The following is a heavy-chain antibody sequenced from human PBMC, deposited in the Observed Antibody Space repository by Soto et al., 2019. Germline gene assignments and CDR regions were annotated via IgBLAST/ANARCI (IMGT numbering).Heavy chain of an antibody. CDR2: ISAYDGNT. D-gene: IGHD6-19*01. Sequence: QVQLVQSGAEVKKPGASVKVSCKASGYTFTSYGISWVRQAPGQGLEWMRWISAYDGNTNYAQKLQGRDTMTTDTASSTAYIELRSLRTEDTAVYYCARGEQWRPLGGYYCGMDVCGQGTKVSVSS. CDR1: GYTFTSYG. J-gene: IGHJ6*02. CDR3: ARGEQWRPLGGYYCGMDV. V-gene: IGHV1-18*01.